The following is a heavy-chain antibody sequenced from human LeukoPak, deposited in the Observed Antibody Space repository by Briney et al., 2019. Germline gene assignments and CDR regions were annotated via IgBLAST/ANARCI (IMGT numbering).Heavy chain of an antibody. CDR3: ARAYLRDGYNL. D-gene: IGHD5-24*01. CDR1: GGSISSGDYY. J-gene: IGHJ4*02. Sequence: SETLSLTCTVSGGSISSGDYYWSWIRQPPGKGLEWIGYIYYSGSTNYNPSLKSRVTISVDTSKNQFSLKLSSVTAADTAVYYCARAYLRDGYNLWGQGTLVTVSS. CDR2: IYYSGST. V-gene: IGHV4-61*08.